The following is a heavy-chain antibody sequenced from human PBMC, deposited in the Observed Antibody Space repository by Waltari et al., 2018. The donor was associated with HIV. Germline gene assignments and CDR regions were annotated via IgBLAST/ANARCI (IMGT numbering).Heavy chain of an antibody. CDR2: IASSSPTYI. CDR3: AGEMATVYVDY. CDR1: GFTFSSYI. J-gene: IGHJ4*02. D-gene: IGHD5-12*01. Sequence: DVQLVESGGGLVKPGGSLRLSCAASGFTFSSYIMTGVRQAPGKGLEWVAAIASSSPTYIYYADSVRGRFTISRDNAKNSLYLQMNNLRAEDTAVYYCAGEMATVYVDYWGQGTLVTVSS. V-gene: IGHV3-21*01.